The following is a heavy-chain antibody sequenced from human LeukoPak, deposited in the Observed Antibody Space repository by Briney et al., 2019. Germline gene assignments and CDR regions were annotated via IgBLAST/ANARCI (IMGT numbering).Heavy chain of an antibody. J-gene: IGHJ4*02. CDR3: ARVRRDYYGSGSYPYFDY. CDR2: IYYSGST. Sequence: SETLSLTCTVSGGSISSYYWSWIRQPPGKGLEGIGDIYYSGSTNYNPSLKSRVTISVDTSKNQFPLKLSSVTAADTAVYYCARVRRDYYGSGSYPYFDYWGQGTLVTVSS. CDR1: GGSISSYY. V-gene: IGHV4-59*01. D-gene: IGHD3-10*01.